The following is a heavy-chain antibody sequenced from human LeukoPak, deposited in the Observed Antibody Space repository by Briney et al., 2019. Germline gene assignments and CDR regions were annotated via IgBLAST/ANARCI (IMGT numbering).Heavy chain of an antibody. J-gene: IGHJ4*02. CDR1: GFTFSSYW. CDR2: IKQDGSEK. Sequence: PGGSLRLSCAASGFTFSSYWMSWVRQAPGKGLEWVANIKQDGSEKYYVDSVKGRFTISRDNAKNSLYLQMNSLRAEDTAVYYCARGSSGWYRELYYFDYWGQGTLVTVSS. V-gene: IGHV3-7*04. D-gene: IGHD6-19*01. CDR3: ARGSSGWYRELYYFDY.